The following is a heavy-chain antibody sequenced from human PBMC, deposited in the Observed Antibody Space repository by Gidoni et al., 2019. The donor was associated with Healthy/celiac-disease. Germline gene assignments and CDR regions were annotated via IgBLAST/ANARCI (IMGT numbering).Heavy chain of an antibody. CDR2: IKPNSGGT. D-gene: IGHD1-26*01. CDR3: AATPFNSGSYWYFDL. J-gene: IGHJ2*01. CDR1: GYTFTGYY. V-gene: IGHV1-2*02. Sequence: QVQLVQSGAEVKKPGASVKVSCKASGYTFTGYYMHWVRQAPGQGLEWMGWIKPNSGGTNYAQKFQGRVTMTRDTSISTAYMELSRLRSDDTAVYYCAATPFNSGSYWYFDLWGRGTLVTVSS.